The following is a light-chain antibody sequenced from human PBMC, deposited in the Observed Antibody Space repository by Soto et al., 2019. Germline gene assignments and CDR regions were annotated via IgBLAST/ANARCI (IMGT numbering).Light chain of an antibody. CDR2: DAS. V-gene: IGKV3-11*01. CDR3: QQRTNWLT. CDR1: QNVSTY. Sequence: EIVLTQSPGTLSLSPGERATLSCRASQNVSTYLAWYQQKPGQAPRLLIYDASNRATGIPARFSGSGSGTDFTLTISSLEPEDFAVYYCQQRTNWLTFGPGTKVDIK. J-gene: IGKJ3*01.